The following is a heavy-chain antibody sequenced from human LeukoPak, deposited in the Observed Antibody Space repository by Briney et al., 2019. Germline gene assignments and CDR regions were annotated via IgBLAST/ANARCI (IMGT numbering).Heavy chain of an antibody. Sequence: ASVKVSCKASGYTFTGYYMHWVRQAPGQGLEWMGWINPNSGGTNYAQKFQGRVTMTRDTSISTAYMELSRLRSDDTAVYYCARVGMVRGAYFNYWGQGTLVTVSS. D-gene: IGHD3-10*01. J-gene: IGHJ4*02. CDR1: GYTFTGYY. V-gene: IGHV1-2*02. CDR3: ARVGMVRGAYFNY. CDR2: INPNSGGT.